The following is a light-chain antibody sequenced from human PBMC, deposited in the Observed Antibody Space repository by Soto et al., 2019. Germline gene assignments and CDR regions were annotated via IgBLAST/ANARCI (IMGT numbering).Light chain of an antibody. J-gene: IGLJ2*01. V-gene: IGLV2-11*01. CDR1: SSDVGGYNY. CDR3: CSYAGSYTVV. CDR2: DVS. Sequence: QSALTQPGSVSGSPGQSVTISCTGTSSDVGGYNYVSWYQQHPGKAPKLLIYDVSNRPSGVPDLFSGSKSVNTASLTISGLQAEDEADYHCCSYAGSYTVVFGGGTKLTVL.